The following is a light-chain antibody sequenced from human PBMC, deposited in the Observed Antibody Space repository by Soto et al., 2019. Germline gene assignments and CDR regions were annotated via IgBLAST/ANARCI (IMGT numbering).Light chain of an antibody. CDR3: EQYYSYLRT. V-gene: IGKV1-8*01. CDR1: QGISSY. Sequence: AIRMTQSPSSFSASTGDRVTITCRASQGISSYLAWYQQKPGKAPKLLIYAASTLQSGVPSRFSGSGSGTDFTLTISCLQSEDFATYSCEQYYSYLRTYGQGTKVDSK. J-gene: IGKJ1*01. CDR2: AAS.